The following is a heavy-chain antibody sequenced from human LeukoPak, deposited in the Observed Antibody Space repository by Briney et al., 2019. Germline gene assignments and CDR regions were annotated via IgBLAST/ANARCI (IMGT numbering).Heavy chain of an antibody. CDR3: ARDSGGSYDY. J-gene: IGHJ4*02. CDR2: ISYDGSNK. Sequence: GRSLRLSCAASGFTFSSYAMHWVRQAPGKGLEWVAVISYDGSNKYYADSVKGRFTISRDNSKNTLYLQMNSLRAEDTAVYYCARDSGGSYDYWGQGTPVTVSS. D-gene: IGHD2-15*01. V-gene: IGHV3-30*14. CDR1: GFTFSSYA.